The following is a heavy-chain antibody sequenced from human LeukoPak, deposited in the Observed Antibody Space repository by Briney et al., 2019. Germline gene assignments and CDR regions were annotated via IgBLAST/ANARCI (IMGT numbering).Heavy chain of an antibody. CDR3: AKDLDTAMSNYFDY. D-gene: IGHD5-18*01. CDR1: GFTFSSYG. Sequence: PGRSLRLSCAASGFTFSSYGMHWVRQAPGKGLEWVAVISYDGSNKYYADSVKGRFTISRDNSKNTLYLQTNSLRAEDTAVYYCAKDLDTAMSNYFDYWGQGTLVTVSS. CDR2: ISYDGSNK. V-gene: IGHV3-30*18. J-gene: IGHJ4*02.